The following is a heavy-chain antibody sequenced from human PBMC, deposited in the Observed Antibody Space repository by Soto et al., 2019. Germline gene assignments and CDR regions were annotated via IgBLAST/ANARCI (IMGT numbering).Heavy chain of an antibody. CDR3: AREGTTVVTPEYYFDY. J-gene: IGHJ4*02. CDR2: IIPILGIA. Sequence: QVQLVQSGAEVKKPGSSVKVSCKASGGTFSSYTISWVRQAPGQGLEWMGRIIPILGIANYAQKFQGRVTITEDKSTSTAYMELSSLRSEDTAVYYCAREGTTVVTPEYYFDYWGQGTLVTVSS. D-gene: IGHD4-17*01. CDR1: GGTFSSYT. V-gene: IGHV1-69*08.